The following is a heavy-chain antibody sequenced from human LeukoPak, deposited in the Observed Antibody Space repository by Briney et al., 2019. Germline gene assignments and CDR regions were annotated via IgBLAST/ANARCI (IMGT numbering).Heavy chain of an antibody. J-gene: IGHJ4*02. Sequence: PSETLSLTCVVYGGSFSGYFWSWIRQLPGKGLEWIGEITPSGSTNYSPSLKSRVSISIDTSKKKLSLRLTSVTAADSAVYYCASSFYYDSRDYWGQGTLVTVSS. CDR3: ASSFYYDSRDY. CDR2: ITPSGST. CDR1: GGSFSGYF. D-gene: IGHD3-22*01. V-gene: IGHV4-34*01.